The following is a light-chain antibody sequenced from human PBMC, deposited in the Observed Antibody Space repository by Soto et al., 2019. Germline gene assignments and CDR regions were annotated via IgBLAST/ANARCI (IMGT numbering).Light chain of an antibody. V-gene: IGLV2-23*02. Sequence: QSVLTQPASVSGSPVQSITISCTGTSSDVGSYNLVSWYQQHPGKAPKLMIYEVSKRPSGVSNRFSGSKSGNTASLTISGLQAEDEADYDCCSYAGSSTPVIFGTGTKGTVL. CDR3: CSYAGSSTPVI. J-gene: IGLJ1*01. CDR1: SSDVGSYNL. CDR2: EVS.